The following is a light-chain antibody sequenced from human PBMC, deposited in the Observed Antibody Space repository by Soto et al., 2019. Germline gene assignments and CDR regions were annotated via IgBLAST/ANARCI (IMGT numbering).Light chain of an antibody. J-gene: IGKJ1*01. V-gene: IGKV1-39*01. CDR3: QQSYSNPRT. Sequence: DIQIPHSPSTLSASVGVRVTITFRASQGIRSELGWYQQKPGKAPNLLIYTASTLQSGVPSRFSGSGSGTDFTLTISSLQPEDFATYYCQQSYSNPRTFGQGAKVDIK. CDR2: TAS. CDR1: QGIRSE.